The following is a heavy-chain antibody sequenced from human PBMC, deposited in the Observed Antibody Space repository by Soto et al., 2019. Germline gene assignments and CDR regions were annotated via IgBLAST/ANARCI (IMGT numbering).Heavy chain of an antibody. CDR1: GFTFSSYA. D-gene: IGHD6-19*01. CDR2: ISGSGGST. V-gene: IGHV3-23*01. J-gene: IGHJ4*02. Sequence: PGGSLRLSCAASGFTFSSYAMSWVRQAPGKGLEWVSAISGSGGSTYYADSVKGRFTISRDNSKNTLYLQMNSLRAEDTAVYYCAKVGTAYSSGWYDFDYWGQGTLVTVSS. CDR3: AKVGTAYSSGWYDFDY.